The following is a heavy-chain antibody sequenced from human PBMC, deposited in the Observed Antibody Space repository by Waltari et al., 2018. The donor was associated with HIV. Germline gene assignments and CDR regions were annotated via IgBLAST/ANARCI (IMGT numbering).Heavy chain of an antibody. D-gene: IGHD3-10*01. CDR3: TTDKSWSPDY. J-gene: IGHJ4*02. V-gene: IGHV3-15*01. CDR1: GFALSHAW. CDR2: IKRKIDGGTA. Sequence: EVLLVESGGGLLEPGGADILSSRASGFALSHAWMSWVRQAPGKGLEWLGRIKRKIDGGTADYTESVQGRFSISRDDSKNTVYLEMNSLKIEDTAVYYCTTDKSWSPDYWGQGTLVTVSS.